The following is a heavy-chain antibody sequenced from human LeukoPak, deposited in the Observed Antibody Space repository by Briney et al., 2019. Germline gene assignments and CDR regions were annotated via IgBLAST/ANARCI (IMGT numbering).Heavy chain of an antibody. CDR1: GFTFDDYA. V-gene: IGHV3-9*01. CDR3: AKGIAAADYYYYYGMDV. D-gene: IGHD6-13*01. CDR2: ISWNSGSI. J-gene: IGHJ6*02. Sequence: GGSLRLSCAASGFTFDDYAMHWVRQAPGKGLEWVSGISWNSGSIGYADSVKGRFTISRDNAKNSLYLQMNSLRAEDTALYYCAKGIAAADYYYYYGMDVWGQGTLVTVSS.